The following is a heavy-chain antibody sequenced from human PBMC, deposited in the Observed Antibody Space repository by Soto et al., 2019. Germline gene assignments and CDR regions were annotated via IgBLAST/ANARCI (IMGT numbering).Heavy chain of an antibody. Sequence: PGGSLRLSCAASGFTFSSYWMSWVRQAPGKGLEWVANIKQDGTEKYYVDSVKGRFTISRDNAKNSLYLQMNSLRAEDTAVYYCATLRGDMLTPSGRTDCWGQGTLVTVSS. CDR3: ATLRGDMLTPSGRTDC. V-gene: IGHV3-7*01. CDR1: GFTFSSYW. CDR2: IKQDGTEK. J-gene: IGHJ4*02. D-gene: IGHD3-9*01.